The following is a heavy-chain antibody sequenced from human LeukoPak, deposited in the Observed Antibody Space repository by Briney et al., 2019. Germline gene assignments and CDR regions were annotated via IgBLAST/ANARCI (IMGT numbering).Heavy chain of an antibody. CDR2: INPNSSGT. CDR1: GYTFTGYY. J-gene: IGHJ4*02. V-gene: IGHV1-2*06. CDR3: ARPRTHNKQWLVNPLGY. D-gene: IGHD6-19*01. Sequence: ASVKVSCKASGYTFTGYYMHWVRQAPGQGLEWMGRINPNSSGTNYAQKFQGRVTMTRDTSISTAYMELSRLRSDDTAVYYCARPRTHNKQWLVNPLGYWGQGTLVTVSS.